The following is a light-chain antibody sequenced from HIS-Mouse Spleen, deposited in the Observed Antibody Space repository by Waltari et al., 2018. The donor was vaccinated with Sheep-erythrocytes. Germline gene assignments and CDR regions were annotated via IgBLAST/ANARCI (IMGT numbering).Light chain of an antibody. Sequence: QSALTQPRSVSGSPGQSVTISCTGTSSDVGGYNYVSWYQQHPGKAPKLMIYDVSKRPSGVPDRFSGSKSGHTASLTISGLKAEDEADYYCCSYAGSYNHVFATGTKVTVL. V-gene: IGLV2-11*01. CDR1: SSDVGGYNY. CDR2: DVS. J-gene: IGLJ1*01. CDR3: CSYAGSYNHV.